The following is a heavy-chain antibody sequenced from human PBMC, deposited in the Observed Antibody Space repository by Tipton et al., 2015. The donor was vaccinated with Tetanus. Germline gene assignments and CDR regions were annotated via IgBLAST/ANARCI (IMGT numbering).Heavy chain of an antibody. V-gene: IGHV4-39*01. J-gene: IGHJ5*02. D-gene: IGHD2-21*02. CDR1: GGSISSGTFY. Sequence: TLSLTCTVSGGSISSGTFYWDWIRQPPGKGLEWIGNVYYNGNTLQNPSLKGRVTLSLDKSKNQFSLKLTSVIAADTAVYYCARTAANWFDPWGQGTPVTVSS. CDR2: VYYNGNT. CDR3: ARTAANWFDP.